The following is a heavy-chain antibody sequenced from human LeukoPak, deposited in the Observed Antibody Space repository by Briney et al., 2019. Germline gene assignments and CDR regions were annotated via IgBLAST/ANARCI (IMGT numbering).Heavy chain of an antibody. J-gene: IGHJ4*02. D-gene: IGHD3-9*01. CDR1: GGTFSSYA. CDR2: IIPIFGTA. CDR3: AREAPDYDILTGYLGY. V-gene: IGHV1-69*13. Sequence: SVKVSCKASGGTFSSYAISWVRQAPGQGLEWIGGIIPIFGTANYAQKFQGRVTITADESTSTAYMELSSLRSEDTAVYYCAREAPDYDILTGYLGYWGQGTLVTVSS.